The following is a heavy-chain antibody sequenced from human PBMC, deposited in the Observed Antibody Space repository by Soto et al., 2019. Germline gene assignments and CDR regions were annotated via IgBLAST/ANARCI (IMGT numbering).Heavy chain of an antibody. D-gene: IGHD3-10*01. J-gene: IGHJ4*02. V-gene: IGHV3-7*01. CDR3: VRDATRGGDFDY. CDR2: TKEDGSEK. Sequence: GGSLRLSCAASGFTFSWYWMAWVRQAPGKGLEWVANTKEDGSEKYYVDSVKGRFTTSRDNAKNSLYLQMNSLRAEDTAVYYCVRDATRGGDFDYWGQGTLVTVSS. CDR1: GFTFSWYW.